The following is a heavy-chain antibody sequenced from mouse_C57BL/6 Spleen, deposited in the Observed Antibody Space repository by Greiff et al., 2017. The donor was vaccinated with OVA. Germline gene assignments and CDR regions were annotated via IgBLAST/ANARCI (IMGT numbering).Heavy chain of an antibody. CDR3: ARAYYSNYRWFAY. J-gene: IGHJ3*01. D-gene: IGHD2-5*01. CDR1: GYTFTSYW. CDR2: IYPGSGSN. Sequence: QVQLKQPGAELVKPGASVKMSCKASGYTFTSYWITWVKQRPGQGLEWIGDIYPGSGSNNYHEKFKSKATLTVDNSSSTAYLQLSSLTAEDSAFYDCARAYYSNYRWFAYWGQGALVTVSA. V-gene: IGHV1-55*01.